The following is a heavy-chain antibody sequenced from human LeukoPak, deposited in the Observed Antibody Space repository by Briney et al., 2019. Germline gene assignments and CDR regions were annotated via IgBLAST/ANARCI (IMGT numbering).Heavy chain of an antibody. V-gene: IGHV4-34*01. J-gene: IGHJ4*02. CDR2: ISHSGST. Sequence: PSETLSLNCAVYDRSFSGYYWSWIRQPPGKGLEWIGEISHSGSTNYNPSLKSRVTISVDTSKNQFSLKLSSVTAADTAVYYCARGHASNYTYDYWGQGTLVTVSS. CDR1: DRSFSGYY. D-gene: IGHD4-11*01. CDR3: ARGHASNYTYDY.